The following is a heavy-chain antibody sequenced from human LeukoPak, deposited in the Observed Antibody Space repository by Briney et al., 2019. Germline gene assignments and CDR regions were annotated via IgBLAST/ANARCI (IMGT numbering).Heavy chain of an antibody. V-gene: IGHV4-34*01. Sequence: TSETLSLTCAVYGVSFSGYYWSWIRQPPGKGLEWIGEINHSGSANYNPSLKSRVTISVDTSKNQFSLKLSSVTAADTAVYYCARVRGVMTASARDNWFDPWGQGTLVTVSS. D-gene: IGHD2-21*02. J-gene: IGHJ5*02. CDR3: ARVRGVMTASARDNWFDP. CDR2: INHSGSA. CDR1: GVSFSGYY.